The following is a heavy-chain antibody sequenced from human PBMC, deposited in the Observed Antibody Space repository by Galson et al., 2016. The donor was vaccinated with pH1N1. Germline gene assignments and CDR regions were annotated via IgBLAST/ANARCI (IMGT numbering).Heavy chain of an antibody. V-gene: IGHV1-2*02. Sequence: SVKVSCKASRYTFTDNFIHWVRQTPGQGLEWLGWINPDSGGTNYAQSFNDRVTMTRDTSINTIFMQLSSLRSDDTAIYFCARILSTDYDFWSSYNLPFDHWGQGTLVTVSS. D-gene: IGHD3-3*01. J-gene: IGHJ4*02. CDR3: ARILSTDYDFWSSYNLPFDH. CDR1: RYTFTDNF. CDR2: INPDSGGT.